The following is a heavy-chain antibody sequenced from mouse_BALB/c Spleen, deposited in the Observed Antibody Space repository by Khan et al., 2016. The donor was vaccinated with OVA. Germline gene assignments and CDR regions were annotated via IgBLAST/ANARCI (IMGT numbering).Heavy chain of an antibody. D-gene: IGHD4-1*01. CDR3: ASHLTGSFAY. V-gene: IGHV5-6*01. Sequence: EVKLLESGGDLVKPGGSLKFSCAASGFTFSSYSMSWVRQTPDKRLEWVATISSGGDYTYYSDNVKGRFTIPRDNAKNTLYLQMSSLKSEDTAMYYCASHLTGSFAYWGQGTLVTVSA. CDR2: ISSGGDYT. CDR1: GFTFSSYS. J-gene: IGHJ3*01.